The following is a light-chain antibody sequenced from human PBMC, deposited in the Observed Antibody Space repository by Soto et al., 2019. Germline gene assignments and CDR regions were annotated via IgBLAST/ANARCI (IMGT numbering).Light chain of an antibody. CDR2: KAS. Sequence: DIQMTQSPSTLSASAGDRVTITCRASQSISSWLAWYQQKPGKAPKLLIYKASSLESGVPSRFSGSGSGTEFTLTISSLQPDDFATYYCQQYETFGQGTKVEIK. CDR1: QSISSW. CDR3: QQYET. J-gene: IGKJ1*01. V-gene: IGKV1-5*03.